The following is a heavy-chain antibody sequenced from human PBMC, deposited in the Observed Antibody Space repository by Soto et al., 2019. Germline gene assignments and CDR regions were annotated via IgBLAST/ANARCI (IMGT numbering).Heavy chain of an antibody. CDR3: ARDRVMRGNWYYSGMDV. CDR2: IIPTFAAP. Sequence: QVQLVQSGAEVKKPGSSVKVSCKASGGTFTSFAISWVRQAPGQGLEWMGAIIPTFAAPTYAQRFQGRISITADASTTTAYIELSSLRSEDTAVYFCARDRVMRGNWYYSGMDVWGQGTTVTVSS. CDR1: GGTFTSFA. J-gene: IGHJ6*02. D-gene: IGHD1-20*01. V-gene: IGHV1-69*12.